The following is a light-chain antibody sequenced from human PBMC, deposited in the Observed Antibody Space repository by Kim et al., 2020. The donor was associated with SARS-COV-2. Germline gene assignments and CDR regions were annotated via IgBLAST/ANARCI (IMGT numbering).Light chain of an antibody. CDR3: QQYNNWPNS. CDR1: QSDSSN. V-gene: IGKV3-15*01. CDR2: GAS. Sequence: CVSTGERDTPYCRDSQSDSSNLVWYQQNPGQAPRLLIYGASTRATGIPARFSGSGSGTEFTLTISSLQSEDFAVYYCQQYNNWPNSFGQGTKLEI. J-gene: IGKJ2*03.